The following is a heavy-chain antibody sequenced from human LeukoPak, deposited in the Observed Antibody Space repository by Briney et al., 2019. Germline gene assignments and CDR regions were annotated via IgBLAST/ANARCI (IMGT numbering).Heavy chain of an antibody. CDR3: VKDRLYFDY. CDR1: GFTFSSYD. Sequence: GGSLRLSCAASGFTFSSYDMSWVRQAPGKGLEWVSGISGVGSSTYYADSVKGRFTISRDNSKNTLYVQMNSLRAEDTAVYYCVKDRLYFDYWGQGTLVTVSS. V-gene: IGHV3-23*01. J-gene: IGHJ4*02. CDR2: ISGVGSST.